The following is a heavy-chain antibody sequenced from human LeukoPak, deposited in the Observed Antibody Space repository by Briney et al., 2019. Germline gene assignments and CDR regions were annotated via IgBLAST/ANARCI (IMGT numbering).Heavy chain of an antibody. CDR3: ARDLYYYGSGSYPFDY. CDR2: ISAYNGNT. CDR1: GYTFTSYG. D-gene: IGHD3-10*01. Sequence: ASVKVSCEASGYTFTSYGISWVRQAPGQGLEWMGWISAYNGNTNYAQKLQGRVTMTTDTSTSTAYMELRSLRSDDTAVYYCARDLYYYGSGSYPFDYWGQGTLVTVSS. J-gene: IGHJ4*02. V-gene: IGHV1-18*01.